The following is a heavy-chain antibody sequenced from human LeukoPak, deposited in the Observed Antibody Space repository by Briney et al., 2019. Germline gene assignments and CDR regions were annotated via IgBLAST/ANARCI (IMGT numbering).Heavy chain of an antibody. Sequence: SETLSLTCAVYIESFSGYYWNWIRQSPGKGLEWSGEINESGRTNVNPSLRSRVIISVDTSKNPCFLKLVSLTAADTAVHDCARGQRSTVPQVGKKGFSPWGQGTPVTVSS. CDR1: IESFSGYY. D-gene: IGHD1-26*01. J-gene: IGHJ5*02. V-gene: IGHV4-34*01. CDR2: INESGRT. CDR3: ARGQRSTVPQVGKKGFSP.